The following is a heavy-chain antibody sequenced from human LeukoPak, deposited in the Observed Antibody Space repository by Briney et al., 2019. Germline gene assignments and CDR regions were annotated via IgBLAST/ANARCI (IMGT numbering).Heavy chain of an antibody. CDR2: IIPILGIA. CDR1: GGTFSSYA. CDR3: ASSVAAKNPDY. J-gene: IGHJ4*02. V-gene: IGHV1-69*04. D-gene: IGHD6-19*01. Sequence: SVKVSCKASGGTFSSYAISWVQQAPGQGLEWMGRIIPILGIANYAQKFQGRVTITADKSTSTAYMELSSLRSEDTAVYYCASSVAAKNPDYWGQGTLVTVSS.